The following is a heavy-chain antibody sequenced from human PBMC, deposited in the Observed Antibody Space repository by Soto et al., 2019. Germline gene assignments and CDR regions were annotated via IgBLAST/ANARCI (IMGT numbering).Heavy chain of an antibody. V-gene: IGHV1-46*01. CDR1: GYRFTSHY. J-gene: IGHJ6*02. CDR3: ARQSFETSGSLDNWGQGTLVTVSPDV. CDR2: INPSGGNT. Sequence: QVQLVQSGAEVKKPGASVNVSCKASGYRFTSHYIHWARQAPGQGLEWMGIINPSGGNTIYTQNFQGRVTMTRDTSTTTVYMALTSLSSDDTAVYFCARQSFETSGSLDNWGQGTLVTVSPDVWGQGTTVTVSS. D-gene: IGHD3-22*01.